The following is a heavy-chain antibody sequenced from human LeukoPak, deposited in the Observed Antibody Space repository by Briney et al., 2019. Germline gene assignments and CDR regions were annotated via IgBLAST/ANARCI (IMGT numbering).Heavy chain of an antibody. J-gene: IGHJ5*02. Sequence: SVNVSCKASGGTFSSYAISWVRQAPGQGLEWMGGIIPIFGTANYAQKFHGRVTITADESTSTAYMELSSLRSEDTAVYYWASNIVATIGNWFDPWGQGTLVTVSS. CDR1: GGTFSSYA. CDR3: ASNIVATIGNWFDP. CDR2: IIPIFGTA. V-gene: IGHV1-69*13. D-gene: IGHD5-12*01.